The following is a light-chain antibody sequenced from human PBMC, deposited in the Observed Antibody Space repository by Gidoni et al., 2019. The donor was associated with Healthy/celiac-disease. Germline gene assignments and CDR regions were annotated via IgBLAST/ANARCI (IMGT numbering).Light chain of an antibody. CDR1: QSVSSY. CDR2: DAS. J-gene: IGKJ5*01. Sequence: EIVLTQSPATLSLSPGERATLSCRASQSVSSYLAWYQQKPGQAPRLLIYDASNRATGIPARLSGSGSGTDCTLTISSLEPEDFAVYYCQQRSNWPPPITFGQGTRLEIK. CDR3: QQRSNWPPPIT. V-gene: IGKV3-11*01.